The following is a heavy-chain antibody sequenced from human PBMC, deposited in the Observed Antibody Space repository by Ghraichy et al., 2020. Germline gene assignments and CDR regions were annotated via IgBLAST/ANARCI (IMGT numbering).Heavy chain of an antibody. J-gene: IGHJ4*02. CDR2: ISRSGSTI. CDR3: AKGGDGYTNAFYYFDY. V-gene: IGHV3-11*01. Sequence: GGSLRLSCAASGFTFSDYYMSWIRQAPGKGLEWVLYISRSGSTIYYADSVKGRFTISRDNAKNSVHLQLNSLRAEDTAVYYCAKGGDGYTNAFYYFDYWGQGTLVTVSS. CDR1: GFTFSDYY. D-gene: IGHD5-24*01.